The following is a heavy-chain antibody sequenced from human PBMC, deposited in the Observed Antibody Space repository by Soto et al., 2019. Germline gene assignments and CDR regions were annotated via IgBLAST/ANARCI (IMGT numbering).Heavy chain of an antibody. CDR1: GFTFSSYG. CDR3: ARDPTPHPGVGAEYNRYYYYGMDV. CDR2: IWYDGSNK. V-gene: IGHV3-33*01. D-gene: IGHD1-26*01. Sequence: GGSLRLSCAASGFTFSSYGMHWVRQAPGKGLEWVAVIWYDGSNKYYADSVKGRFTISRDNSKNTLYLQMNSLRAEDTAVYYCARDPTPHPGVGAEYNRYYYYGMDVWGQGTTVTVSS. J-gene: IGHJ6*02.